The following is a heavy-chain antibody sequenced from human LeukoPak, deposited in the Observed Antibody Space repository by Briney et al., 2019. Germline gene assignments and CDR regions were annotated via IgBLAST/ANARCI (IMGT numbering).Heavy chain of an antibody. J-gene: IGHJ6*04. V-gene: IGHV1-18*04. CDR3: AREGYSGYGGYYYYYGMDV. Sequence: ASVKVSCKASGYTFISYGISWVRQAPGQGLEWMGWISAYNGNTNYAQKVQGRVTMTTDTSTSTAYMEMRSLRSDDTAVYYCAREGYSGYGGYYYYYGMDVWGKGTTVTVSS. CDR2: ISAYNGNT. CDR1: GYTFISYG. D-gene: IGHD5-12*01.